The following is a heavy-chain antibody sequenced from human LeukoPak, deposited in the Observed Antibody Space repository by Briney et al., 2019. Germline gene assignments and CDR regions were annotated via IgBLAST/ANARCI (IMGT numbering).Heavy chain of an antibody. CDR2: IRSKAYGGTP. CDR3: ATGIVIYDSSGYYFY. CDR1: GFTFGDYT. Sequence: GGSLRLSCTASGFTFGDYTMTWVRQAPERGLEWVGFIRSKAYGGTPEYAASVKGRFTTSRDDSKSIAYLQMNNLKTEDTAVYYCATGIVIYDSSGYYFYWGQGTLVTVSS. J-gene: IGHJ4*02. D-gene: IGHD3-22*01. V-gene: IGHV3-49*04.